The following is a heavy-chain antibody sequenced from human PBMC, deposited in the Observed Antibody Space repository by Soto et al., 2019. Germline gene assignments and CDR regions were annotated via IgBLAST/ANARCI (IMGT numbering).Heavy chain of an antibody. V-gene: IGHV4-30-2*01. CDR1: GGSISSGDYS. CDR3: ARVKVGATGYFDY. Sequence: SETLSLTCAVSGGSISSGDYSWSWIRQPPGKGLEWIGYIYHSGSTYCNPSLKSRVTISVDGSKNQFSLKLTSVTAADTAVYYCARVKVGATGYFDYWGQGTLVTVSS. CDR2: IYHSGST. J-gene: IGHJ4*02. D-gene: IGHD1-26*01.